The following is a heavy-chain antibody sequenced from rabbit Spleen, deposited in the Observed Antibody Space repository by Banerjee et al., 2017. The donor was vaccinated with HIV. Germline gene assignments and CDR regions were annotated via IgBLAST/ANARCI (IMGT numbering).Heavy chain of an antibody. J-gene: IGHJ4*01. CDR1: GFSFSSYW. D-gene: IGHD2-1*01. Sequence: QEQLVESGGGLVKPEGSLTLTCTASGFSFSSYWMNWVRQAPGKGLEWIAMIYDGSSGTTGYASWAKARFTIPKTSHTTVTLQTTSLTAADSATYFGARGVNGGGNLWGPGTLVTVS. CDR2: IYDGSSGTT. V-gene: IGHV1S45*01. CDR3: ARGVNGGGNL.